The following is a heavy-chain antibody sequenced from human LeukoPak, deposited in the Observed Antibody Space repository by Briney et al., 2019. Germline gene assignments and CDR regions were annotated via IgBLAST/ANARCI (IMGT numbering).Heavy chain of an antibody. CDR3: ARDTGEDIVVVPADLYYYYYYMDV. CDR1: GFTFSSYY. Sequence: GGSLRLSCAASGFTFSSYYMNWVRQAPGKGLEWVSSISSSSSYIYYADSVKGRFTISRDNAKNSLYLQMNSLRAEDTAVYYCARDTGEDIVVVPADLYYYYYYMDVWGKGTTVTVSS. D-gene: IGHD2-2*01. J-gene: IGHJ6*03. V-gene: IGHV3-21*01. CDR2: ISSSSSYI.